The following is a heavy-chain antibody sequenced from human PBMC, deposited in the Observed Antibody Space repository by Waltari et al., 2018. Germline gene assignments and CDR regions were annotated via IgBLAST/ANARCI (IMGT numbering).Heavy chain of an antibody. J-gene: IGHJ4*02. CDR3: AADRGNGLYFDY. Sequence: WFWVRQYPGKGLEWIGQIHHNSRTYSSPSLKSRITISVDNPMNQFSLKLSSVNDADTAVYYCAADRGNGLYFDYWGQGTLVTVSS. CDR2: IHHNSRT. V-gene: IGHV4-4*02. D-gene: IGHD2-15*01.